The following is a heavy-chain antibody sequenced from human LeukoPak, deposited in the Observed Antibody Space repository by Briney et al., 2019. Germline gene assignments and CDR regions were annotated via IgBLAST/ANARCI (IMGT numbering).Heavy chain of an antibody. D-gene: IGHD3-22*01. CDR3: ARDYYYDSSGLDY. CDR1: GFTFSSYG. V-gene: IGHV3-74*01. Sequence: GGSLRLSCAASGFTFSSYGMSWVRQVPGKGLVWVSRINSDGGSTSYADSVKGRFTISRDNAKNTLYLQMNSLRAEDTAVYYCARDYYYDSSGLDYWGQGTLVTVSS. CDR2: INSDGGST. J-gene: IGHJ4*02.